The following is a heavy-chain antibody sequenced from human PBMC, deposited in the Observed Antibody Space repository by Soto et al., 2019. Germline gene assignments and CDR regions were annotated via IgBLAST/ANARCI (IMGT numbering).Heavy chain of an antibody. J-gene: IGHJ3*02. CDR2: ISAYNGNT. CDR1: GYTFTSYG. Sequence: ASVKVSCKASGYTFTSYGISWVRQAPGQGLEWMGWISAYNGNTNYAQKLQGRVTMTTDTSTSTAYMELRSLRSDDTAVYYCASVTPAKHYDILTGYSPGAFDIWGQGTMVTVS. V-gene: IGHV1-18*01. CDR3: ASVTPAKHYDILTGYSPGAFDI. D-gene: IGHD3-9*01.